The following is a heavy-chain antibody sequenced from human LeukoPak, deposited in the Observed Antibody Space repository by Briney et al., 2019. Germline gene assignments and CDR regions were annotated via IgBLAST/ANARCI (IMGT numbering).Heavy chain of an antibody. J-gene: IGHJ4*02. V-gene: IGHV1-24*01. D-gene: IGHD2/OR15-2a*01. CDR2: FDPEDGET. CDR1: GYTLTELS. CDR3: ATGGDKYYRVFDY. Sequence: ASVKVSCKVSGYTLTELSMHWVRQAPGKGLEWMGGFDPEDGETIYPQKFQGRVAMTEDTSTGTAYMELSSLRSEDTAVYYCATGGDKYYRVFDYWGQGTLVTVSS.